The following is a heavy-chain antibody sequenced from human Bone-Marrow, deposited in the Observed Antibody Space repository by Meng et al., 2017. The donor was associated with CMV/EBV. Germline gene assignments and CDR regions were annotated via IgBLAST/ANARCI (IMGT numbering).Heavy chain of an antibody. CDR2: ISWDGDDT. CDR3: ARDLRSLTSIAVGFDP. V-gene: IGHV3-43D*03. D-gene: IGHD6-19*01. Sequence: GESLKISCAASGFNFDDSAMHWVRQAPGRSLEWVSLISWDGDDTYYAGSVKGRFTISRDNTKDSLFLQMNRLRAEDTAVYYCARDLRSLTSIAVGFDPWGQGTLVTVSS. J-gene: IGHJ5*02. CDR1: GFNFDDSA.